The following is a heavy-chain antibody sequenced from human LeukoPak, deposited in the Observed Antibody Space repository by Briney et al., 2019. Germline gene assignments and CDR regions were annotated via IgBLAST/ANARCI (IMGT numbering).Heavy chain of an antibody. CDR3: ARWYYQLLWDY. V-gene: IGHV4-61*01. CDR1: GGSVSSGTYY. Sequence: SETLSLTCTVSGGSVSSGTYYWSWIRQPPGKGLEWIGYIYYSGSTNYNPSLKSRVTISVDTSKNQFSLKLSSVTAADTAVYYCARWYYQLLWDYWSQGTLVTVSS. CDR2: IYYSGST. J-gene: IGHJ4*02. D-gene: IGHD2-2*01.